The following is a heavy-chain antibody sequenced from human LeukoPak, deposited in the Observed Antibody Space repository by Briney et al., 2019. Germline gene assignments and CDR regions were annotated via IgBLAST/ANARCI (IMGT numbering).Heavy chain of an antibody. CDR1: GGSISSYY. V-gene: IGHV4-59*01. Sequence: PSETLSLTCTVSGGSISSYYWSWIRQPPGKGLEYIGYIYYSGSTNYNPSLKSRVTISVDTSKNQFSLKLSSVTAADTAVYYCARALRGHYYDSSGYYYYFDYWGQGTLVTVSS. J-gene: IGHJ4*02. D-gene: IGHD3-22*01. CDR2: IYYSGST. CDR3: ARALRGHYYDSSGYYYYFDY.